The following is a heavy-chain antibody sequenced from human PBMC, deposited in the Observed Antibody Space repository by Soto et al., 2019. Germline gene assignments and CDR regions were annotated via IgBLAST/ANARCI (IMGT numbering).Heavy chain of an antibody. J-gene: IGHJ6*02. Sequence: GGSLRLSCAASGFTFRSYSLNWVRQAPGKGLEWVSYISSSNRTINYADSVKGRFIISRDNAKNSLYLQMHSLRDEDTAVYYCAREGWPLLQTGMDVWGQGTTVTVSS. CDR1: GFTFRSYS. CDR3: AREGWPLLQTGMDV. D-gene: IGHD2-15*01. V-gene: IGHV3-48*02. CDR2: ISSSNRTI.